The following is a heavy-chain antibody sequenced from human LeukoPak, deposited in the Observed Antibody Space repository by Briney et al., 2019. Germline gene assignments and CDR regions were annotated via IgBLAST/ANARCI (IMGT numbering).Heavy chain of an antibody. CDR1: GYTFTSYY. J-gene: IGHJ3*02. V-gene: IGHV1-2*06. CDR2: INPNSGVT. Sequence: ASVKVSCKASGYTFTSYYMHWVRQAPGQGLEWMGRINPNSGVTRYAQKFQGRVTMTRDTSISTAYMELSRLRSDDTAVYYCASLSNPDAFDIWGQGTMVTVSS. CDR3: ASLSNPDAFDI. D-gene: IGHD2/OR15-2a*01.